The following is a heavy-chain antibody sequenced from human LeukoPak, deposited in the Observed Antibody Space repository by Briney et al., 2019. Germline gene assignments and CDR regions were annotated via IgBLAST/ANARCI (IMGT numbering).Heavy chain of an antibody. CDR1: GGSLINYY. CDR2: IDHSGGT. Sequence: SETLSLTCAVYGGSLINYYWSWIRQSPGKGLEWIGDIDHSGGTSYNPALRSRVTMSIDPSRNQFYLKINSVTASDTAVYYCAMVLWQSARPGPWDQGSLVTVSA. V-gene: IGHV4-34*01. D-gene: IGHD2/OR15-2a*01. CDR3: AMVLWQSARPGP. J-gene: IGHJ5*02.